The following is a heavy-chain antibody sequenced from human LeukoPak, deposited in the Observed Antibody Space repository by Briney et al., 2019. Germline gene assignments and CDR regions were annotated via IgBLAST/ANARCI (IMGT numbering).Heavy chain of an antibody. J-gene: IGHJ4*02. D-gene: IGHD3-10*01. CDR2: ISGSGGST. CDR1: GFTFSSYA. CDR3: AKLMVRGVLDY. V-gene: IGHV3-23*01. Sequence: GGSLRLSCAASGFTFSSYAMSWVRQAPGKGLEGVSDISGSGGSTYYADSVKGRFTISRDNSKNTLYLQMNSLRAEDTAVYYCAKLMVRGVLDYWGQGTLVTVSS.